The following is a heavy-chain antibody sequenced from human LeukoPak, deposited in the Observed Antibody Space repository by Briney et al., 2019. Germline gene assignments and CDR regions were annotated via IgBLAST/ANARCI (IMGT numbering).Heavy chain of an antibody. V-gene: IGHV4-39*01. D-gene: IGHD6-6*01. CDR1: GGSISSSSYY. Sequence: SETLSLTCTVSGGSISSSSYYWGWIRQPPGKGLEWIGSIYYSGSTYYNPSLKSRVTISVDTSKNQFSLKLSSVTAADTAVYYCARGAYSSSSADYWGQGTLVTVSS. CDR3: ARGAYSSSSADY. CDR2: IYYSGST. J-gene: IGHJ4*02.